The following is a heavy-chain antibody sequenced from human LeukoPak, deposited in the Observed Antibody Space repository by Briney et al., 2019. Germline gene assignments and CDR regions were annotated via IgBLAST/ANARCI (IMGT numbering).Heavy chain of an antibody. V-gene: IGHV1-69*06. CDR1: GGTFSSYV. J-gene: IGHJ5*02. CDR2: IIPIFGTA. Sequence: SVKVSCKASGGTFSSYVITWVRQAPGQGLEWMGGIIPIFGTANYAQKFQGRVTITADKSTSTAYMELSSLRSEDTAVYYCARHHSNYYDSSGYLNWFDPWGQGTLVTVSS. CDR3: ARHHSNYYDSSGYLNWFDP. D-gene: IGHD3-22*01.